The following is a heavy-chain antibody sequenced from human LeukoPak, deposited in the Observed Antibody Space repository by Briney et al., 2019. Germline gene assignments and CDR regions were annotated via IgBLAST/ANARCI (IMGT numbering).Heavy chain of an antibody. CDR1: GGSISSGSYY. V-gene: IGHV4-61*02. Sequence: SQTLSLTCTVSGGSISSGSYYWSWIRQPAGKGLEWIGRIYTSGSTNYNPSLKSRVTISVDTSKNQFSLKLSSVTAADTAVYYCARARITIFGVASYYFDCWGQGTLVTVSS. D-gene: IGHD3-3*01. J-gene: IGHJ4*02. CDR3: ARARITIFGVASYYFDC. CDR2: IYTSGST.